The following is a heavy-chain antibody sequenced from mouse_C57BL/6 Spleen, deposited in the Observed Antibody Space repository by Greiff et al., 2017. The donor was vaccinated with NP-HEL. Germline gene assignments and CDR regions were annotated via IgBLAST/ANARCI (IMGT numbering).Heavy chain of an antibody. CDR2: IRNKANGYTT. Sequence: EVKLVESGGGLVQPGGSLSLSCAASGFTFTAYYMSWVRQPPGKALEWLGFIRNKANGYTTEYSASVKGRFTISRDNSQSILYLQMNALRAEDSATYYCASPYYGSSYGYFDVWGTGTTVTVSS. CDR1: GFTFTAYY. V-gene: IGHV7-3*01. CDR3: ASPYYGSSYGYFDV. J-gene: IGHJ1*03. D-gene: IGHD1-1*01.